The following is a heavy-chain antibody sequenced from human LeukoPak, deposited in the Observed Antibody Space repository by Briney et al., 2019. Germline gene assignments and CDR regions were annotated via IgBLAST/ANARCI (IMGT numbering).Heavy chain of an antibody. CDR2: IYYSGST. J-gene: IGHJ4*02. Sequence: SETLPLTCRISVAYISSGNHYWNWIRQSPRKGLEWMGFIYYSGSTYYNPSFESRIAISVDTSKNRFSLRLTSVTAADTAVYYCGNQKDSSSFVDHWGQGALVTVSS. CDR3: GNQKDSSSFVDH. V-gene: IGHV4-30-4*01. D-gene: IGHD3-22*01. CDR1: VAYISSGNHY.